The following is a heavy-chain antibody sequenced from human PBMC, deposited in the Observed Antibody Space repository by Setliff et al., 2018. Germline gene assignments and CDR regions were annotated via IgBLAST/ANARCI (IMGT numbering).Heavy chain of an antibody. CDR1: GDSISRAKYY. CDR2: IYTDGST. D-gene: IGHD6-19*01. V-gene: IGHV4-61*02. CDR3: ARRGGWFEFDY. Sequence: SETLSLTCTVSGDSISRAKYYWSWIRQSAGKGLECLGRIYTDGSTKYNPSLNSRVTLLIDTAKNQISLRLSSVTAADTAVYFCARRGGWFEFDYWGQGTLVTVSS. J-gene: IGHJ4*02.